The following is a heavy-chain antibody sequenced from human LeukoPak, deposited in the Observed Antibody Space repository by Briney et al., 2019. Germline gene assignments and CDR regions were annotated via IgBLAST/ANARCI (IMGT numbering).Heavy chain of an antibody. Sequence: GASVKASCKASGYTFVTYGINWVRQAPGQRPEWMGWISTYNGNTKYALKFQDRVTLTRDTSTTTAYMELRSLTSDDRAVYYCTRASFDHWGQGTLVIVSS. V-gene: IGHV1-18*01. CDR3: TRASFDH. CDR1: GYTFVTYG. J-gene: IGHJ4*02. CDR2: ISTYNGNT.